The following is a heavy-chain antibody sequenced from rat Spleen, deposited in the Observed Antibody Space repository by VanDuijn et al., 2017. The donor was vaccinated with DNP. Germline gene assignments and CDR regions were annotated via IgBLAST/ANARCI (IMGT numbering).Heavy chain of an antibody. CDR3: VRERYGVDY. Sequence: EVKLVESGGGLVQPGRSLKLSCAASGFNFNDYWMGWVRQAPGKGLEWIGEINKDSSTIKYNPSLKDKFTISRDNGQNTLYLQMTKLGSEDTATYYCVRERYGVDYWGQGVMVTVSS. J-gene: IGHJ2*01. D-gene: IGHD1-7*01. V-gene: IGHV4-2*01. CDR1: GFNFNDYW. CDR2: INKDSSTI.